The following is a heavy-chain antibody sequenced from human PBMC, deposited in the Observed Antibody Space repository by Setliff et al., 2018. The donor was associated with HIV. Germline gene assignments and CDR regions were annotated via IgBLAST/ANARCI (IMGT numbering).Heavy chain of an antibody. V-gene: IGHV4-39*01. J-gene: IGHJ3*02. Sequence: KSSETLSLTCTVSDDSFSTSDYWWAWVRQPPGKGLEWIGSIYHDGRTYYSPSLKSRVTISVDTSKNRFSLKLSSVTATDTAVYYCARQLASGFWAFDIWGQGTMVTVSS. CDR3: ARQLASGFWAFDI. CDR1: DDSFSTSDYW. D-gene: IGHD3-22*01. CDR2: IYHDGRT.